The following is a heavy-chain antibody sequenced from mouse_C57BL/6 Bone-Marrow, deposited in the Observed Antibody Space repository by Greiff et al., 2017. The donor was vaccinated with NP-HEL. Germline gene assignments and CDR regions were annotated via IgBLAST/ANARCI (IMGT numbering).Heavy chain of an antibody. CDR2: ISYDGSN. CDR3: ARVYGSSFFDY. Sequence: DVQLVESGPGLVKPSQSLSLTCSVTGYSITSGYYWNWIRQFPGNKLEWMGYISYDGSNNYNPSLKNRISITRDTSKNQFFLKLNSVTTEDTATYYCARVYGSSFFDYWGQGTTLTVSS. J-gene: IGHJ2*01. CDR1: GYSITSGYY. D-gene: IGHD1-1*01. V-gene: IGHV3-6*01.